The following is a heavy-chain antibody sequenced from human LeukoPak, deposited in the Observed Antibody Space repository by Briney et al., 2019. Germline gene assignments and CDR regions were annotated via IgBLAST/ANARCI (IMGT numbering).Heavy chain of an antibody. CDR2: IIPIFGTA. CDR1: GYTFTGYY. CDR3: ATTPGKLWFGELSR. D-gene: IGHD3-10*01. Sequence: SVKVSCKTSGYTFTGYYMHWVRQAPGQGLEWMGGIIPIFGTANYAQKFQGRVTITADESTSTAYMQLSSLRSEDTAMYYCATTPGKLWFGELSRWGQGTLVTVSS. V-gene: IGHV1-69*13. J-gene: IGHJ4*02.